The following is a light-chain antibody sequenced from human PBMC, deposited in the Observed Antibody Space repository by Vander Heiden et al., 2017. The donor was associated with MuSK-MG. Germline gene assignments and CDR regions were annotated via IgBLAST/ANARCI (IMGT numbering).Light chain of an antibody. CDR2: YYN. V-gene: IGLV6-57*03. Sequence: NVMLTQPHSVSESPGKTVTISCTRSSGSIASNYVQWYQQRPGTVHTTVIDYYNQRPSGVPDRFSCSIDSSSNSDSPTISGLKTEDEADDDCQSYDSSNSEVFGGGPQMTV. J-gene: IGLJ3*02. CDR3: QSYDSSNSEV. CDR1: SGSIASNY.